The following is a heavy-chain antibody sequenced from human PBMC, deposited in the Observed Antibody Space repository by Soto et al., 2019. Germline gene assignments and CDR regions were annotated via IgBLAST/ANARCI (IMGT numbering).Heavy chain of an antibody. J-gene: IGHJ6*02. CDR3: ARYSSVVVVDAYDFYGMDV. CDR2: ISYSGYT. CDR1: GGSVSSGDYY. Sequence: QVQLQESGPGLVEPSQTLALTCDVSGGSVSSGDYYWSRIRQPPGKGLEWIGHISYSGYTYYNPSLKSRIIMSVDTSKNHFSLKLRSVTAADTAVYYCARYSSVVVVDAYDFYGMDVWGQGTTVTVS. V-gene: IGHV4-30-4*01. D-gene: IGHD2-21*01.